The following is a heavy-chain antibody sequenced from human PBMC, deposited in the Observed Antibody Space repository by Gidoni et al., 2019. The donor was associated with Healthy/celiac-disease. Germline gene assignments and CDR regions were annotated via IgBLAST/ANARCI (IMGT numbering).Heavy chain of an antibody. CDR1: GFTFSSYW. D-gene: IGHD6-19*01. V-gene: IGHV3-7*01. CDR2: IKQDGSEK. J-gene: IGHJ4*02. CDR3: ARDGSIAVAGTDY. Sequence: EVQLVESGGGLVQPGGSLRLSCAASGFTFSSYWMSWVRQAPGKGLEWVANIKQDGSEKYYVDSVKGRFTISRDNAKNSLYLQMNSLRAEDTAVYYCARDGSIAVAGTDYWGQGTLVTVSS.